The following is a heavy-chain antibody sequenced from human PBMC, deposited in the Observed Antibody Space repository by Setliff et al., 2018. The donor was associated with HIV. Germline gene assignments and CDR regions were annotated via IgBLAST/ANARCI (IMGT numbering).Heavy chain of an antibody. D-gene: IGHD6-19*01. J-gene: IGHJ6*03. CDR3: VREGSVGGRYYYYMNL. CDR1: GFTFSSHA. V-gene: IGHV3-30*02. Sequence: PGGSLRLSCAASGFTFSSHAMHWVRQAPGKGLEWVAFIRSAASTKSYADSVKGRFTVARDNANSSLYLQMNSLRPEDSALYYCVREGSVGGRYYYYMNLWGKGTTVTVSS. CDR2: IRSAASTK.